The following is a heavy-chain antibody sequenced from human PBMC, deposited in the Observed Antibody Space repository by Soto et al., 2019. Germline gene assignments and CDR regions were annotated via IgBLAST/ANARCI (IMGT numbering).Heavy chain of an antibody. CDR2: IWYDGSNK. D-gene: IGHD3-9*01. Sequence: QVQLVESGGGVVQPGRSLRLSCAASGLTFSSYGMHWVRQATGKGLEWVAVIWYDGSNKYYADSVKGRFTISRDNSKNTLYLQMNSLRAEDTAVYYCAREVVDDILTGYSHYYYYGMDVWGQGTTVTVSS. CDR3: AREVVDDILTGYSHYYYYGMDV. J-gene: IGHJ6*02. CDR1: GLTFSSYG. V-gene: IGHV3-33*01.